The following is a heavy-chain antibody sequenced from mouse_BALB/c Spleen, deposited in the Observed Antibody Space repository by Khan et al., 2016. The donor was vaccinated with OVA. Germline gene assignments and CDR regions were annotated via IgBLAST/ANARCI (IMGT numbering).Heavy chain of an antibody. CDR3: ARRNYCGYYDDY. Sequence: VKLEESGPGLVKPSQSLSLTCTVTGYSITSGYAWNWIRQFPGNKLEWMGYISYSGGTSYNPSLKSRISITRDTSKNQFFLQLHSVTTEDTSTYYCARRNYCGYYDDYWGQGTPLTVSS. CDR2: ISYSGGT. V-gene: IGHV3-2*02. CDR1: GYSITSGYA. J-gene: IGHJ2*01. D-gene: IGHD1-1*01.